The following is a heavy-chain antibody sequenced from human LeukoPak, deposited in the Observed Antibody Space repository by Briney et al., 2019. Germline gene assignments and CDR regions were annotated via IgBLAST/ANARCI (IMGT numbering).Heavy chain of an antibody. CDR1: GYSFTSYW. CDR2: IYPGDSDT. J-gene: IGHJ5*02. D-gene: IGHD3-22*01. Sequence: GESLKISCQGSGYSFTSYWIGWVRPMPGKGLEWMGIIYPGDSDTRYSPSFQGQVTISADKSISTAYLQWGSLKASDTAMYYCARRVSSGYYYSIPSNWFDPWGQGTLVTVSS. CDR3: ARRVSSGYYYSIPSNWFDP. V-gene: IGHV5-51*01.